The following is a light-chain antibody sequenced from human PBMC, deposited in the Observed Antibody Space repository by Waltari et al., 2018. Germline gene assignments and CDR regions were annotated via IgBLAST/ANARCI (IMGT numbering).Light chain of an antibody. CDR2: GAS. V-gene: IGKV1-17*01. Sequence: DIQMTQSPSSLSASIGDRVTITCRASQGIRDELGWYQQNPGKAPKRLIYGASNVQSGVPSRFSGSGSGTEFTLTISSLQPEDFATYYCLQHDSYPWTCGQGTKV. J-gene: IGKJ1*01. CDR3: LQHDSYPWT. CDR1: QGIRDE.